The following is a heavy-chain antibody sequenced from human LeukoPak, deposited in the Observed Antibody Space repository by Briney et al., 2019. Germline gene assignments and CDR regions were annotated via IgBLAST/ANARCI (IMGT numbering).Heavy chain of an antibody. CDR3: ARGQRFSASSLNYYMDV. CDR1: GGSFSGYY. V-gene: IGHV4-34*01. Sequence: SETLSLTCAVYGGSFSGYYWSWIRQPPGKGLEWIGEINHSGSTNYNPSLKSRVTISVDTSKNQFSLKLSSVTAADTAVYYCARGQRFSASSLNYYMDVWGKGTTVTVSS. CDR2: INHSGST. D-gene: IGHD3-10*01. J-gene: IGHJ6*03.